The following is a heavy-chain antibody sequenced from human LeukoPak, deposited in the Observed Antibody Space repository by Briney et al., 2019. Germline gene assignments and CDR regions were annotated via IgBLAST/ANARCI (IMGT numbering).Heavy chain of an antibody. D-gene: IGHD5-12*01. CDR3: ARDARGYSGYGPYYYYYYGMDV. J-gene: IGHJ6*02. CDR2: IYTSGST. V-gene: IGHV4-4*07. CDR1: GGSISSYY. Sequence: PSETLSLTCTVSGGSISSYYWSWIRQPAGKGLEWIGRIYTSGSTNYNPSLKSRVTMSVDTSKNQSSLKLSSVTAADTAVYYCARDARGYSGYGPYYYYYYGMDVWGQGTTVTVSS.